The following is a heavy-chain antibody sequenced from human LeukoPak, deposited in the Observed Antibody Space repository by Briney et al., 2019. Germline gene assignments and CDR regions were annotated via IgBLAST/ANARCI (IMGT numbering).Heavy chain of an antibody. Sequence: GRSLRLSCAASGFTFSSYAMPWVRQAPGKGLEWVAVISYDGSNKYYADSVKGRFTISRDNSKNTLYLQMNSLRAEDTAVYYCARATRFLETRYYYYGMDVWGQGTTVTVSS. V-gene: IGHV3-30-3*01. D-gene: IGHD3-3*01. CDR3: ARATRFLETRYYYYGMDV. CDR2: ISYDGSNK. J-gene: IGHJ6*02. CDR1: GFTFSSYA.